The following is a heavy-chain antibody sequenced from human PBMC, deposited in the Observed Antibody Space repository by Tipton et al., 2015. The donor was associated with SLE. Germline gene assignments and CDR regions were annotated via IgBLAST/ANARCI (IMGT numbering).Heavy chain of an antibody. V-gene: IGHV4-34*01. J-gene: IGHJ5*02. Sequence: GLVKPSETLSLTCAVYGGSFSGYYWSWIRQPPGKGLEWIGQINHRGSTNYNPSLKSRVTISIDTSKNQFSLKLSSVTAADTAVYYCAGVRKKGWGWFDPWGQGTLVTVSS. CDR2: INHRGST. D-gene: IGHD3-16*01. CDR1: GGSFSGYY. CDR3: AGVRKKGWGWFDP.